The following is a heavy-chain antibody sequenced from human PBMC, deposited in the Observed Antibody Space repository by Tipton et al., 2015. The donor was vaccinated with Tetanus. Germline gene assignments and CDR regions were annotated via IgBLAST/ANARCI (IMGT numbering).Heavy chain of an antibody. CDR3: AKGIGESPSGNDAFDI. CDR1: GFTFDDYA. V-gene: IGHV3-9*01. J-gene: IGHJ3*02. D-gene: IGHD3-10*01. CDR2: ISWNSGSI. Sequence: SLRLSCAASGFTFDDYAMHWVRQAPGKGLEWVSGISWNSGSIGYADSVKGRFTISRDNAKNSLYLQMNSLRAEDTALYYCAKGIGESPSGNDAFDIWGQGTMVAVSS.